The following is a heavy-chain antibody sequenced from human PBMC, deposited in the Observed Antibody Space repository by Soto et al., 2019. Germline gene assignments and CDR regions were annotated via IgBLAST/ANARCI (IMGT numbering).Heavy chain of an antibody. D-gene: IGHD3-16*01. V-gene: IGHV3-23*01. Sequence: EVQLWESGGGLVQPGGSLRISCAASGVTFSNYAMSWVRQAPGKGLEWVASISRSGTNRYYADSVKGRFTVSRDNARRTVYLQMSSLRAEETDVYYCAKDGGGTYRRDDYWGQGNQVTVSS. J-gene: IGHJ4*02. CDR2: ISRSGTNR. CDR3: AKDGGGTYRRDDY. CDR1: GVTFSNYA.